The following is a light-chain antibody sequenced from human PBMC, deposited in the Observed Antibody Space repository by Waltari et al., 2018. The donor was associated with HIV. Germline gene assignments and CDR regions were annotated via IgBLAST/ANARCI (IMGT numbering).Light chain of an antibody. CDR3: AAWDDSLNGPV. J-gene: IGLJ1*01. V-gene: IGLV1-44*01. CDR1: SSNIGSNT. Sequence: QSVLTQPPSASGTPGQRVTISCSGSSSNIGSNTVNWYQQLPGTAPKLLIYSNNQRPSRVPDRFSGSKSGTSASLAISGLQSEDEADYYCAAWDDSLNGPVFGTGTKVTVL. CDR2: SNN.